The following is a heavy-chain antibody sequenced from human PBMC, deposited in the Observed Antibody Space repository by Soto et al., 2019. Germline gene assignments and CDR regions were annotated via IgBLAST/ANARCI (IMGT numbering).Heavy chain of an antibody. Sequence: SETLSLTCAVYGGSFSGYYWSWIRQPPGKGLEWIGEINHSGSTNYNPSLKSRVTISVDTSKNQFSLKLSSVTAADTAVYYCARVTYYTAMVPFDYWGQGTLVTVSS. CDR3: ARVTYYTAMVPFDY. J-gene: IGHJ4*02. CDR1: GGSFSGYY. V-gene: IGHV4-34*01. CDR2: INHSGST. D-gene: IGHD5-18*01.